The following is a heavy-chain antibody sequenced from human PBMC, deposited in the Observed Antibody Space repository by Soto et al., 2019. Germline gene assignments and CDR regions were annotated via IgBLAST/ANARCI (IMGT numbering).Heavy chain of an antibody. CDR1: GASINNFAYY. V-gene: IGHV4-39*01. D-gene: IGHD3-10*01. CDR3: ARRERYYGSPGWFDP. CDR2: VYYNENT. J-gene: IGHJ5*01. Sequence: LSLTCSVSGASINNFAYYWGWIRQPPGKGLEWIGTVYYNENTYYNPSLKSRVAISVDTAKNQFSLNLRSVTAADTAIYFCARRERYYGSPGWFDPWGQGTLVTVS.